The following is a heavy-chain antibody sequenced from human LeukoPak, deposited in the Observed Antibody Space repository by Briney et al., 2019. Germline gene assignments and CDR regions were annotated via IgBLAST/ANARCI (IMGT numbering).Heavy chain of an antibody. CDR1: GYTFTSYG. D-gene: IGHD3-10*01. Sequence: ASVKVSCKASGYTFTSYGISWVRQAPGQGLEWMGWISAYNGNTNYAQKLQGRVTMTTDTSTSTAYMELRSLRSDDTAVYYCAREYQNDSYGSGSYYSWIGDYYYGMDVWGKGTTVTVSS. J-gene: IGHJ6*04. V-gene: IGHV1-18*04. CDR2: ISAYNGNT. CDR3: AREYQNDSYGSGSYYSWIGDYYYGMDV.